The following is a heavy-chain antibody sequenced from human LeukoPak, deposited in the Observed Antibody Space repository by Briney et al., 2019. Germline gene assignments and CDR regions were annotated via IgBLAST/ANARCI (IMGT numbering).Heavy chain of an antibody. V-gene: IGHV3-53*01. J-gene: IGHJ5*02. Sequence: GGSLRLSCAASGFTVSSNYMSWVRQAPGKGLEWVSVIYSGGNTYYADSVKGRFTISRDNSKNTLYLQMNRLRAEDTAVYYCARNVGSSSAGDWFDPWGQGTLVTVSS. CDR3: ARNVGSSSAGDWFDP. CDR2: IYSGGNT. D-gene: IGHD6-6*01. CDR1: GFTVSSNY.